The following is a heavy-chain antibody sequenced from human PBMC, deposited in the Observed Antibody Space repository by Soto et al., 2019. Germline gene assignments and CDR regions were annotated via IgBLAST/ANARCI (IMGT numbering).Heavy chain of an antibody. D-gene: IGHD2-21*02. Sequence: GGSLRLSCAASGFTFSSYWMSWVRQAPGKGLEWVAIIKQDGSEKYYVDSVKGRFTISRDNAKNSLYLQMNSLRAEDTAVYYCARDLGVVTATVAFDIWGQGTMVTVSS. CDR1: GFTFSSYW. V-gene: IGHV3-7*03. J-gene: IGHJ3*02. CDR3: ARDLGVVTATVAFDI. CDR2: IKQDGSEK.